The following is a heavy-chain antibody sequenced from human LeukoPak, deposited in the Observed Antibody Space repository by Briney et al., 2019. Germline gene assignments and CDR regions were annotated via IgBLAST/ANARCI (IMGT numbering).Heavy chain of an antibody. D-gene: IGHD6-13*01. J-gene: IGHJ4*02. CDR2: IYYSGST. Sequence: SSETLSLTCTVSGGSISSSSYYWGWIRQPPGKGLEWIGSIYYSGSTYYNPSLKSRVTISVDTSKNQFSLKLSSVTAADTAVYYCARVRSSLGSKYYFDYWGQGTLVTVSS. CDR1: GGSISSSSYY. V-gene: IGHV4-39*07. CDR3: ARVRSSLGSKYYFDY.